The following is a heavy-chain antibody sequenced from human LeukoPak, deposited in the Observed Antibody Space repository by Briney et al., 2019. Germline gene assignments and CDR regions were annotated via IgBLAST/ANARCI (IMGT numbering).Heavy chain of an antibody. CDR1: GYTFSNYG. CDR2: ISAYNVDT. J-gene: IGHJ3*02. Sequence: ASVKVSCKASGYTFSNYGISWWRQAPGQGLEWMGWISAYNVDTNYAQKIQGRLTTTTDTSTSTAYMEMRSLRSDDTAVYFCARDSGLKDCSGVSCYGAFDIWGQGTMTTVSS. V-gene: IGHV1-18*01. D-gene: IGHD2-15*01. CDR3: ARDSGLKDCSGVSCYGAFDI.